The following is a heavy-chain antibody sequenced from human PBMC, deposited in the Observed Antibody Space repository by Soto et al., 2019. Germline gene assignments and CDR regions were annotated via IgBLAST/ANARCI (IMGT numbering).Heavy chain of an antibody. CDR3: ARDHLMTTVTTGPLDGMDV. CDR2: INPSGGST. J-gene: IGHJ6*02. CDR1: GYTYTSYY. V-gene: IGHV1-46*01. Sequence: ASVKVSCKASGYTYTSYYMHWVRQATGQGLEWMGIINPSGGSTCYAQKFQGRVTMTRDTSTSTVYMELSSLRSEDTAVYYCARDHLMTTVTTGPLDGMDVWGQGTAVTVSS. D-gene: IGHD4-17*01.